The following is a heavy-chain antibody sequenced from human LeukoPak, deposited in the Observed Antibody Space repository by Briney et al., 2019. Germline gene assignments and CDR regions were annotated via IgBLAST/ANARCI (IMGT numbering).Heavy chain of an antibody. V-gene: IGHV4-39*07. Sequence: SETLSLTCTVSGGSISSSSYYWGWIRQPPGKGLEWIGSIYYSGSTYYNPSLKSRVTISVDTSKNQFSLKLSSVTAADTAVYYCARSGGHYYDSSGYYFDYWGQGTLVTVSS. CDR3: ARSGGHYYDSSGYYFDY. D-gene: IGHD3-22*01. CDR2: IYYSGST. CDR1: GGSISSSSYY. J-gene: IGHJ4*02.